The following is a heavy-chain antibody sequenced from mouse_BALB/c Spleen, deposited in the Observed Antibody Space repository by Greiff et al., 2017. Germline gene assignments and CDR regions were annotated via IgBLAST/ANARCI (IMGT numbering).Heavy chain of an antibody. CDR2: IRSKSNNYAT. CDR1: GFTFNTYA. V-gene: IGHV10-3*03. J-gene: IGHJ3*01. D-gene: IGHD2-10*01. CDR3: VREAYYGNWFAY. Sequence: EVKLVESGGGLVQPKGSLKLSCAASGFTFNTYAMHWVCQAPGKGLQWVARIRSKSNNYATYYADSVKDRFTISRDDSQSMLYLQMNNLKTEDTAMYYCVREAYYGNWFAYWGQGTLVTVSA.